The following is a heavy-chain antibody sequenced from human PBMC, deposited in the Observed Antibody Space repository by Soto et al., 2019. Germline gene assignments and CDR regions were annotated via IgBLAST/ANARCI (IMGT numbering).Heavy chain of an antibody. J-gene: IGHJ5*02. Sequence: KGLEWIGETNHSGSTNYNPSLKSRVTISVDTSKNQFSLKLSSVTAADTAVYYCARGRTMLDYVWGSYRRANWFDPWGQGTLVTVSS. D-gene: IGHD3-16*02. V-gene: IGHV4-34*01. CDR3: ARGRTMLDYVWGSYRRANWFDP. CDR2: TNHSGST.